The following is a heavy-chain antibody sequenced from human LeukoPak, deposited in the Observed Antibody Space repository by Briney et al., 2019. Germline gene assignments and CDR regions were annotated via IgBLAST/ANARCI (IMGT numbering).Heavy chain of an antibody. CDR3: ARVFRPSLTVFIIRGAFDI. CDR1: GFTFSSYG. Sequence: GGSPRLSCAASGFTFSSYGMHWVRQAPGKELEWVAIISYDGSKKHYADSVKGRFTISRDNDKNSLYLQMNSLRVEDTAVYYCARVFRPSLTVFIIRGAFDIWGQGTMVTVSS. V-gene: IGHV3-30*03. J-gene: IGHJ3*02. CDR2: ISYDGSKK. D-gene: IGHD3-3*01.